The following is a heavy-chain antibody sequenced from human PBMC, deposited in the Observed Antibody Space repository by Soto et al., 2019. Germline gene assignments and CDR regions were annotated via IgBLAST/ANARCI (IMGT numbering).Heavy chain of an antibody. J-gene: IGHJ4*02. Sequence: SETLSLSCSVSGRYIRSYYWSLIRHPPGKGLEGIGYVYYTGSTLYNPYLKSRVNISVDMSKKEFSLRLSSVIAADTAVYYCARTRMIESWIDSWGQGTPVTVS. D-gene: IGHD3-16*01. CDR1: GRYIRSYY. CDR2: VYYTGST. V-gene: IGHV4-59*01. CDR3: ARTRMIESWIDS.